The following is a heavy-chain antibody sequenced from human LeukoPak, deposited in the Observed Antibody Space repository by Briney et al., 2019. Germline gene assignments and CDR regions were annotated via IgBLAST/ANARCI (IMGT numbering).Heavy chain of an antibody. CDR1: GFTFSSYW. CDR2: ISSSGSTI. Sequence: GGSLRLSCAASGFTFSSYWMSWVRQAPGKGLEWVSYISSSGSTIYYADSVKGRFTISRDNAKNTLYLQMNSLRAEDTAVYYCAKALYDYYDSSDPEYRGQGTLVTVSS. V-gene: IGHV3-48*04. J-gene: IGHJ4*02. D-gene: IGHD3-22*01. CDR3: AKALYDYYDSSDPEY.